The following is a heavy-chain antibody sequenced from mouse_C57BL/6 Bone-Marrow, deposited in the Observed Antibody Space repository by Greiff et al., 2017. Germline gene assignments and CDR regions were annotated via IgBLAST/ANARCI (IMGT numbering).Heavy chain of an antibody. D-gene: IGHD1-1*01. J-gene: IGHJ4*01. Sequence: EVMLVESGGGLVKPGGSLKLSCAASGFTFSDYGMHWVRQAPEKGLEWVAYISSGSSTIYYADTVKGRFTISRDNAKNTLFLQMTSLRSEDTAMYYCASLLRELLAMDYWGQGTSVTVSS. CDR3: ASLLRELLAMDY. CDR1: GFTFSDYG. V-gene: IGHV5-17*01. CDR2: ISSGSSTI.